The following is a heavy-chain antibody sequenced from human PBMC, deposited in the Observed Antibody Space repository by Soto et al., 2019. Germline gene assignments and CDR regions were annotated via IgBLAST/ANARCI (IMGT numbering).Heavy chain of an antibody. CDR1: GFTFSSYA. Sequence: QVQLVESGGGVVQPGRSLRLSCAASGFTFSSYAMHWVRQAPGKGLEWVAVISYDGSNKYYADSVKGRFTISRDNSKNTLYLQMNSLRAEDTAVYYCARDGMDYYGMDVWGLGTTVTVSS. D-gene: IGHD1-20*01. J-gene: IGHJ6*02. V-gene: IGHV3-30-3*01. CDR3: ARDGMDYYGMDV. CDR2: ISYDGSNK.